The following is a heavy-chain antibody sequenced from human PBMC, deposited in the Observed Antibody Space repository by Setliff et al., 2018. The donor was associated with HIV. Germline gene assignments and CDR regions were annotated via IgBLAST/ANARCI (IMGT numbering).Heavy chain of an antibody. Sequence: PGESLKISCKGSGYSFTSYWIGWVRQMSGKGLEWMGIIYPGDSDTRYSPSFQGQVIISVDKSITTAYLQWSSLQASDTAIYYCARHPVAGTPYYFDSWGQGTLVTVSS. CDR3: ARHPVAGTPYYFDS. J-gene: IGHJ4*02. V-gene: IGHV5-51*01. D-gene: IGHD6-19*01. CDR1: GYSFTSYW. CDR2: IYPGDSDT.